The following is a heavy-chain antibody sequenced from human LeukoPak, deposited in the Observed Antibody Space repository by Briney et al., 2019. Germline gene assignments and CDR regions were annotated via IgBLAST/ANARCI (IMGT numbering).Heavy chain of an antibody. CDR2: IYYSGTT. CDR3: ARLGGGNSAYSYAFDI. D-gene: IGHD4-23*01. Sequence: SETLSLTCTVSAGSLRSSSYYWGWIRQTPGKGLEWIGSIYYSGTTYYNPSLKSRVTISVDTSKNQSSLKLSSVTATDTAVYYCARLGGGNSAYSYAFDIWRQGTMVTVSS. J-gene: IGHJ3*02. V-gene: IGHV4-39*01. CDR1: AGSLRSSSYY.